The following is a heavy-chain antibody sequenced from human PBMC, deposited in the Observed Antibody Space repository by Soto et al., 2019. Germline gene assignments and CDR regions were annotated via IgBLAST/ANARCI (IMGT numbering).Heavy chain of an antibody. CDR1: GYTFTSYG. V-gene: IGHV1-18*01. D-gene: IGHD3-9*01. Sequence: ASVKVSCKASGYTFTSYGISWVRQAPVQGLEWMGWISAYNGNTNYAQKLQGRVTMTTDTSTSTAYMELRSLRSDDTAVYYCARDPRTSYFAPYYGMDVWGQGTTVTVSS. CDR3: ARDPRTSYFAPYYGMDV. J-gene: IGHJ6*02. CDR2: ISAYNGNT.